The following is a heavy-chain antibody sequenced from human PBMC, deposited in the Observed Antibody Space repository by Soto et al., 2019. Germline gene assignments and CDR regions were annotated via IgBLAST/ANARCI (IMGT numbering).Heavy chain of an antibody. CDR2: INVDGNTI. V-gene: IGHV3-74*01. J-gene: IGHJ1*01. CDR3: ARDEGRQGPEYFHH. CDR1: GFSFSTYW. Sequence: EVHLVESGGGLVQPGGSLRLSCAASGFSFSTYWMYWVRQAPGKGLVWVSRINVDGNTINYADSVKGRFTVSRDNAKNTLYLQMNSLRAEDTAVYYCARDEGRQGPEYFHHWGQGTPVTVSS.